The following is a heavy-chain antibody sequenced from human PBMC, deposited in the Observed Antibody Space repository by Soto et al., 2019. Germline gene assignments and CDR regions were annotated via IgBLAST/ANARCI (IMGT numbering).Heavy chain of an antibody. V-gene: IGHV3-30*18. CDR3: AKDLLGGNSRRYYYYGMDV. D-gene: IGHD2-21*02. CDR2: ISYDGSNK. Sequence: QVQLVESGGGVVQPGRSLRLSCAASGFTFSSYGMHWVRQAPGKGLEWVAVISYDGSNKYYADSVKGRFTISRDNSKNTLYLQMNSLRAEDTAVYYCAKDLLGGNSRRYYYYGMDVWGQGTTVTVSS. CDR1: GFTFSSYG. J-gene: IGHJ6*02.